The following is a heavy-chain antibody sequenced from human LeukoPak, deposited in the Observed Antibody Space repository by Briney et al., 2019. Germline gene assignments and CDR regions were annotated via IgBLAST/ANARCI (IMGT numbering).Heavy chain of an antibody. CDR1: GGTFSSYG. CDR3: ARDEDWLVDY. D-gene: IGHD6-19*01. V-gene: IGHV1-18*01. CDR2: ISAYNGNT. J-gene: IGHJ4*02. Sequence: ASVKVSCKASGGTFSSYGISWVRQAPGQGPEWMGWISAYNGNTRYAQKFQGRVTMTTDTSTSTVYMELRSLRYDDTAVYYCARDEDWLVDYWGQGTLVTVSS.